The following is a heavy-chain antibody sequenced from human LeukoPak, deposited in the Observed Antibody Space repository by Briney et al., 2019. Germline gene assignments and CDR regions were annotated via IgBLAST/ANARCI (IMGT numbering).Heavy chain of an antibody. CDR1: GYTLTELS. CDR3: ATGVAAYYYFDY. D-gene: IGHD6-13*01. V-gene: IGHV1-24*01. CDR2: FDPEDGET. J-gene: IGHJ4*02. Sequence: ASEKVSCKVSGYTLTELSMHWVRQAPGKGLEWMGGFDPEDGETIYAQKFQGRVTMTEDTSTDTAYMELSSLRSEDTAVYYCATGVAAYYYFDYWGQGTLVTVSS.